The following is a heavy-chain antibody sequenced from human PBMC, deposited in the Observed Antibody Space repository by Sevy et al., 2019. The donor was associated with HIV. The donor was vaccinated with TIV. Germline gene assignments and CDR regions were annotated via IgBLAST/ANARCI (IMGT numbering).Heavy chain of an antibody. V-gene: IGHV3-48*03. D-gene: IGHD6-19*01. CDR1: GFTFSNYE. CDR2: ITLSGRST. J-gene: IGHJ4*02. Sequence: GGSLRLSCTASGFTFSNYEMNWVRQAPGKGLEWVSYITLSGRSTYYADSVKSRFTISRDNAKNSPYLHRNCLRAEDTAVYYCARDRQGITVAGTAIDYWGQGTLVTVSS. CDR3: ARDRQGITVAGTAIDY.